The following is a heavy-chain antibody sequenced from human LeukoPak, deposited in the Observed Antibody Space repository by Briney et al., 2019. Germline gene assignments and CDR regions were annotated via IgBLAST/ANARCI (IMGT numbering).Heavy chain of an antibody. J-gene: IGHJ4*02. D-gene: IGHD6-13*01. Sequence: ASVTVSFTASGYSFPVYYIHWVRQAPGQGLEWMGWINPNRSGTNYAQEFQARVTMTSDTSISTAHMYLSRLRSDDTAVYYCARRDSSSWLDYWGQGTLVTVSS. V-gene: IGHV1-2*02. CDR3: ARRDSSSWLDY. CDR1: GYSFPVYY. CDR2: INPNRSGT.